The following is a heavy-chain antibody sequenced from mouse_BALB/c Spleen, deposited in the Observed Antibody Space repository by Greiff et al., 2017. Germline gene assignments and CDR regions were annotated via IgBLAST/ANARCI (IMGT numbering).Heavy chain of an antibody. J-gene: IGHJ4*01. V-gene: IGHV5-12-1*01. Sequence: EVKLVESGGGLVKPGGSLKLSCAASGFAFSSYDMSWVRQTPEKRLEWVAYISSGGGSTYYPDTVKGRFTISRDNAKNTLYLQMSSLKSEDTAMYYCASEFMTTATGAMDYWGQGTSVTVSS. CDR3: ASEFMTTATGAMDY. CDR2: ISSGGGST. D-gene: IGHD1-2*01. CDR1: GFAFSSYD.